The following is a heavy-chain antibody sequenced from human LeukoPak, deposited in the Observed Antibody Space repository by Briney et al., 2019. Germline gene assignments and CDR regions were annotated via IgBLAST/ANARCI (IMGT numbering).Heavy chain of an antibody. J-gene: IGHJ3*02. V-gene: IGHV4-59*01. CDR1: GGSISSYY. CDR2: IYYSGST. D-gene: IGHD2-2*01. CDR3: ARVPAARFEVAFDI. Sequence: SETLSLTCTVSGGSISSYYWSWIRQPPGKGLEWIGYIYYSGSTNYNPSLKSRVTISVDTSKNQFPLKLSSVTAADTAVYYCARVPAARFEVAFDIWGQGTMVTVSS.